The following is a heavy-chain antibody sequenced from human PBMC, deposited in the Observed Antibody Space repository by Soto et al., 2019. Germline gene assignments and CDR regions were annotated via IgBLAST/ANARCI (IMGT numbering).Heavy chain of an antibody. J-gene: IGHJ6*02. CDR3: AKNVWGITIFGGMDV. V-gene: IGHV3-23*01. Sequence: EVQLLESGGGLVQPGWSLRLSCAASGFTFSSYAMSWVRQAPGKGLEWVSAISGSGGSTYYADSVKGRFTISRDNSKNTLYLQMNSLRAEDTAVYYCAKNVWGITIFGGMDVWGQGTTVTVSS. D-gene: IGHD3-9*01. CDR2: ISGSGGST. CDR1: GFTFSSYA.